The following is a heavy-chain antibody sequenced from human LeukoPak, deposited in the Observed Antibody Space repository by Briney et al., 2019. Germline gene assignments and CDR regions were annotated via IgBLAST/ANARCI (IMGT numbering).Heavy chain of an antibody. D-gene: IGHD5-18*01. V-gene: IGHV3-74*01. CDR3: ARDPGYSYGDYYFDY. CDR1: GFTFSSYW. J-gene: IGHJ4*02. Sequence: GGSLRLSCAASGFTFSSYWMHWVRQAPGKGLVRVSRINSDGSSTSYADSVKGRFTISRDNAKNTLYLQMNSLRAEDTAVYYCARDPGYSYGDYYFDYWGQGTLVTVSS. CDR2: INSDGSST.